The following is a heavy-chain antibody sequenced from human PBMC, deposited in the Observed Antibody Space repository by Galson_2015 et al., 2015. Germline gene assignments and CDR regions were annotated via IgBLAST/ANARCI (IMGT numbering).Heavy chain of an antibody. CDR3: ARIPLHEMASVGFEL. CDR1: GFTFSSYW. J-gene: IGHJ2*01. V-gene: IGHV3-7*01. Sequence: SLRLSCAASGFTFSSYWMSWVRQAPGKGLEWVANIKQDGSEKYYVDSVKGRFTISRDNAKNSLYLQMDSLRAEDTAVYYCARIPLHEMASVGFELWGRGTLVTVSS. CDR2: IKQDGSEK. D-gene: IGHD5-24*01.